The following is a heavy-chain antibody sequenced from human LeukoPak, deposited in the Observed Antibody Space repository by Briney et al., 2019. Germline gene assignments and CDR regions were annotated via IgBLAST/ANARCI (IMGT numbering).Heavy chain of an antibody. CDR2: ISAYNGNT. CDR3: ARRVKLASPYFDY. J-gene: IGHJ4*02. CDR1: GYTFTGYY. Sequence: GASVKVSCKTSGYTFTGYYMHWVRQAPGQGLEWMGWISAYNGNTNYAQKLQGRVTMTTDTSTSTAYMELRSLRSDDTAVYYCARRVKLASPYFDYWGQGTLVTVSS. V-gene: IGHV1-18*04. D-gene: IGHD2-21*01.